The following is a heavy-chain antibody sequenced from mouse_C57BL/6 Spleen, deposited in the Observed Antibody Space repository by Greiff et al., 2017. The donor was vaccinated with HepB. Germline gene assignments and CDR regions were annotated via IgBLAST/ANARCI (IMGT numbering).Heavy chain of an antibody. V-gene: IGHV3-6*01. D-gene: IGHD2-2*01. CDR1: GYSITSGYY. CDR2: ISYDGSN. Sequence: DVQLQESGPGLVKPSQSLSLTCSVTGYSITSGYYWNWIRQFPGNKLEWMGYISYDGSNNYNPSLKNRISITRDTSKNQFFLKLNSVTTEDTATYYCARGHGSQRYYFDYWGQGTTLTVSS. J-gene: IGHJ2*01. CDR3: ARGHGSQRYYFDY.